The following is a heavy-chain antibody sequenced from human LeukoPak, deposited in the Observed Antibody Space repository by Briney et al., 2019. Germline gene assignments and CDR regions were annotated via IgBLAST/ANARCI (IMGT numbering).Heavy chain of an antibody. D-gene: IGHD5-18*01. CDR2: IKQDGSEK. V-gene: IGHV3-7*03. CDR1: GFIFSNYW. J-gene: IGHJ4*02. CDR3: ARTLEPGYSYGFDFDY. Sequence: GGSLRLSCAASGFIFSNYWMTWVRQAPGKGLEWVANIKQDGSEKYYVDSVKGRFTISRDNAKNSLYLQMNSLRAEDTAVYYCARTLEPGYSYGFDFDYWGQGTLVTVSS.